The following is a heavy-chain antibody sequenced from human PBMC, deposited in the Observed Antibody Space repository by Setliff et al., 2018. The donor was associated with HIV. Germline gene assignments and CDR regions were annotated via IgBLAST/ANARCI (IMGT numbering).Heavy chain of an antibody. CDR3: ARHAPRNHDLAGVFYPYYMDV. Sequence: PSETLSLTCTVSGGSISSSVYYWGWIRQPPGKGLEWIGYIYYSGSTSYNPSLKSRVTISVDTSKTQFSLKLSSVTAADTAVYYCARHAPRNHDLAGVFYPYYMDVWGKGTTVTVSS. CDR1: GGSISSSVYY. CDR2: IYYSGST. V-gene: IGHV4-61*05. D-gene: IGHD1-1*01. J-gene: IGHJ6*03.